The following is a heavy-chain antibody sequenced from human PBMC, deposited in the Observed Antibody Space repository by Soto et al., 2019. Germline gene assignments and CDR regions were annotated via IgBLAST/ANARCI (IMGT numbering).Heavy chain of an antibody. CDR3: ARDSRINFDY. J-gene: IGHJ4*02. CDR2: INAGNGNT. V-gene: IGHV1-3*05. CDR1: GYTFTSYA. Sequence: QVQLVQSGAEEKKPGASMKVSCKASGYTFTSYAMDWVRQAPGQRLEWMGWINAGNGNTKYSQKFQGRVTITRDTSAGTAYMELSSLRSEDTAVYYCARDSRINFDYWGQGTLVTVSS. D-gene: IGHD2-15*01.